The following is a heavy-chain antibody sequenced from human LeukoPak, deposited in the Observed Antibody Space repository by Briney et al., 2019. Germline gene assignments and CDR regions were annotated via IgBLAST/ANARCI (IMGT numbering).Heavy chain of an antibody. V-gene: IGHV4-34*01. Sequence: SETLSLTCAVYGGSFSGYYWSWIRQPPGKGLEWIGEINHSGSTNYNPSLKSRVTISVDTSKNQFSLKLSSVTAADTAVYYCARSPGYYDFWSGYLDYWGQGTLVTVSS. D-gene: IGHD3-3*01. CDR1: GGSFSGYY. CDR2: INHSGST. CDR3: ARSPGYYDFWSGYLDY. J-gene: IGHJ4*02.